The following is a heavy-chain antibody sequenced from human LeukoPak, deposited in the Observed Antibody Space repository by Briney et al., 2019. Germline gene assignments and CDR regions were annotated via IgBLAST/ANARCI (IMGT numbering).Heavy chain of an antibody. J-gene: IGHJ3*02. V-gene: IGHV1-24*01. CDR2: FDPEDGET. CDR3: ARDLGTMVRGVIGLDAFDI. CDR1: GYTLTELS. Sequence: ASVKVSCKVSGYTLTELSMHWVRQAPGKGLEWMGGFDPEDGETIYAQKFQGRVTMTEDTSTDTAYMELSSLRSEDTAVYYCARDLGTMVRGVIGLDAFDIWGQGTMVTVSS. D-gene: IGHD3-10*01.